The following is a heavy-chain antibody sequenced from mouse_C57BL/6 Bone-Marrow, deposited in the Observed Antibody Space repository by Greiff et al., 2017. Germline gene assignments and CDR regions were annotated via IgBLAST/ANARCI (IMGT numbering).Heavy chain of an antibody. D-gene: IGHD1-1*01. Sequence: VQLQQSGAELVMPGASVKLSCQASCYTFTSYWMHFLKQRPGQVLEWIGDLDPSNSYTNYNQKFKGKSTLTVDKSSSTAYIQLSNLTSDDYGVCYCATLFYFDYWGQGTTLTVFS. CDR2: LDPSNSYT. V-gene: IGHV1-69*01. CDR1: CYTFTSYW. CDR3: ATLFYFDY. J-gene: IGHJ2*01.